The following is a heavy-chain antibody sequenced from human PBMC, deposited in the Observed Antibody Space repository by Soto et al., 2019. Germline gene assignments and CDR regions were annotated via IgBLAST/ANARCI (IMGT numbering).Heavy chain of an antibody. D-gene: IGHD3-10*01. CDR2: ISWNRGDI. V-gene: IGHV3-9*01. CDR3: TRANFDPSSYFFAH. J-gene: IGHJ1*01. Sequence: EVQLVESGEGLVQPGGSLRLSCAASGFTFDDFTMHWVRQVPGKGLEWVSSISWNRGDIQYADSVRGRFTISRDNSEDTLDLQMNSLRPEDTAIYYCTRANFDPSSYFFAHWGQGTLVTVSS. CDR1: GFTFDDFT.